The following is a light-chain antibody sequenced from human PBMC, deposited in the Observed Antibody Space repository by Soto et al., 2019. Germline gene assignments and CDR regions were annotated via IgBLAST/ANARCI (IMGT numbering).Light chain of an antibody. V-gene: IGKV3-20*01. CDR1: QSISSNY. J-gene: IGKJ3*01. CDR2: GSS. CDR3: QQYGSSPFT. Sequence: DIVLTQSPGTLSLSPGERATLSCWASQSISSNYLAWYPQKPGQPPRLLISGSSIRATGIPKRFSGSASGTNFTLTISSLEPEDFAVFYCQQYGSSPFTFGPGTKVDI.